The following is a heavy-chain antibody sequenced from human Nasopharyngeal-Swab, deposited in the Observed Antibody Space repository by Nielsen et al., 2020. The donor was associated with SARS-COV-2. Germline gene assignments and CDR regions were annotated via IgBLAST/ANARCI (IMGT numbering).Heavy chain of an antibody. J-gene: IGHJ6*02. CDR2: ISYDGSNQ. CDR3: ARGKDGVYYYYGMDV. Sequence: SCVASGFNFHTYAWHWVSQAPGKGLEWVAIISYDGSNQFYADSVKGRFTVSRDNSKNTLYLQMSSLTREDTAIYYCARGKDGVYYYYGMDVWGQGTTVTVSS. V-gene: IGHV3-30*04. D-gene: IGHD4-17*01. CDR1: GFNFHTYA.